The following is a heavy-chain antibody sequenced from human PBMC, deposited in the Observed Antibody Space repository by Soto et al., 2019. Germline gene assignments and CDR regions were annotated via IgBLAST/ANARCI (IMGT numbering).Heavy chain of an antibody. D-gene: IGHD4-17*01. J-gene: IGHJ4*02. CDR2: MNPNSGNT. CDR1: GYTFTSHD. V-gene: IGHV1-8*01. CDR3: ARWDYGVYARFDY. Sequence: QVQLVQSGAEVKKSGASVKVSCKASGYTFTSHDINWVRQATGQGLEWMGWMNPNSGNTGYAQKFQGRVTMTRNTSISTADMELSSLRSEDTAVYYCARWDYGVYARFDYWGQGTLVTVSS.